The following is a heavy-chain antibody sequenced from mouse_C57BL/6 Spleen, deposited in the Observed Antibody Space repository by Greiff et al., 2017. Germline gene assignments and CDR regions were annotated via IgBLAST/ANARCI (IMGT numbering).Heavy chain of an antibody. CDR2: IHPNSGST. CDR1: GYTFTSYW. D-gene: IGHD2-4*01. Sequence: QVQLQQPGAELVKPGASVKLSCKASGYTFTSYWMHWVKQRPGQGLEWIGMIHPNSGSTNYNEKFKSKATLTVDKSSSTAYMQLSSLTSEDSAVYYCARSGYDYDERAFDYWGQGTTLTVSS. J-gene: IGHJ2*01. CDR3: ARSGYDYDERAFDY. V-gene: IGHV1-64*01.